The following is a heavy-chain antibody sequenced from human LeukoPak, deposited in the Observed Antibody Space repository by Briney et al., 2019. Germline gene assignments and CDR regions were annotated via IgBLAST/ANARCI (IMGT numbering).Heavy chain of an antibody. D-gene: IGHD5-24*01. CDR2: IYYSGRT. V-gene: IGHV4-61*05. CDR3: ARGRWLQLPDY. Sequence: PSETLSLTCTVSGGSISSSSYYWGWIRQTPEKGLEWIGYIYYSGRTDYNPSLKSRVTISVDTSKNQFSLKLSSVTAADTAVYYCARGRWLQLPDYWGQGTLAIVSS. CDR1: GGSISSSSYY. J-gene: IGHJ4*02.